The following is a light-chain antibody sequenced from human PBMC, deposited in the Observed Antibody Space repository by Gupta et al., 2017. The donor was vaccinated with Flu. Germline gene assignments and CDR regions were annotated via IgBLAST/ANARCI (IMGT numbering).Light chain of an antibody. Sequence: EIVMTQSPGTLSVSPGERVALSCRASQSVGSNLAWYQQKPGQAPRLLIYGASNRATGIPARFSGSGSGSDFTLSISSLQSEDSAVYYCQQHNSWPETFGQGTKVEIK. CDR2: GAS. CDR1: QSVGSN. CDR3: QQHNSWPET. J-gene: IGKJ1*01. V-gene: IGKV3-15*01.